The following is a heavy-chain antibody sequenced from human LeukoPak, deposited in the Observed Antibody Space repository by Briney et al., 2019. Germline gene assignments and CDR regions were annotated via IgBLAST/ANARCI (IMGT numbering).Heavy chain of an antibody. J-gene: IGHJ4*02. CDR2: INSDGRGT. D-gene: IGHD3-3*01. V-gene: IGHV3-74*01. Sequence: GGSLRLSCAASGFTFSSYWMHWVRQAPGKGLVWVSRINSDGRGTSYADSVKGRFTISRDSAKNTLYLQMNSLRAEDTAVYYCARLTIFGVVATFDYWGQGTLVTVSS. CDR1: GFTFSSYW. CDR3: ARLTIFGVVATFDY.